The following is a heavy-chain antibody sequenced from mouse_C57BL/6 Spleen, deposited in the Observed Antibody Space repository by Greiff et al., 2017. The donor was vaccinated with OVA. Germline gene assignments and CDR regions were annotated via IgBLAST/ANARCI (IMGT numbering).Heavy chain of an antibody. J-gene: IGHJ1*03. CDR1: GFTFSSYG. CDR2: ISSDGSYT. D-gene: IGHD2-4*01. V-gene: IGHV5-6*02. Sequence: DVKLVESGGDLVKPGGSLKLSCAASGFTFSSYGMSWVSQTPDKRLEWVATISSDGSYTYYPDSVKGRFTITKDNAKNTLYLQRSSRKSEDTAMYYSARHTDYDGHWDFDVWGTGTTVTVSS. CDR3: ARHTDYDGHWDFDV.